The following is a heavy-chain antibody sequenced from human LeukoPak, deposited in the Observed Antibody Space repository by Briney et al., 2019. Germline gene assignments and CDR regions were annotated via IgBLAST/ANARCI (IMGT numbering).Heavy chain of an antibody. CDR1: GGSISSSNW. CDR3: ARDRGRYCSSTSCYSAWFDP. CDR2: IYHSGST. J-gene: IGHJ5*02. V-gene: IGHV4-4*02. Sequence: PSGTLSLTCAVSGGSISSSNWWSWVRQPPGKGLEWIGEIYHSGSTNYNPSLKSRVTISVDKSKNQFPLKLSSVTAADTAVYYCARDRGRYCSSTSCYSAWFDPWGQGTLVTVSS. D-gene: IGHD2-2*01.